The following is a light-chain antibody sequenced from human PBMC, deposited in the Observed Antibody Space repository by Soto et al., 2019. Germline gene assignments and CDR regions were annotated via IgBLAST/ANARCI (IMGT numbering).Light chain of an antibody. CDR2: DAS. Sequence: EIVLTQSPATLSLSPGERATLSCRASQSISSYFAWYQQKPGQAPRLLIYDASNRATGIPARFSGGGTGTDFTLTISSLEPEDFAVYYCQQRSNWPPTFGGGTKVEIK. J-gene: IGKJ4*01. CDR3: QQRSNWPPT. CDR1: QSISSY. V-gene: IGKV3-11*01.